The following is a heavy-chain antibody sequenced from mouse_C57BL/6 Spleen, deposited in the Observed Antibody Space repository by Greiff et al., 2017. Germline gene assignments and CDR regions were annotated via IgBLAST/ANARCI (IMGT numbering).Heavy chain of an antibody. CDR2: IDPSDSYT. V-gene: IGHV1-69*01. Sequence: VQLQQPGAELVMPGASVKLSCKASGYTFTSYWMHWVKQRPGQGLEWIGEIDPSDSYTNYNQKFKGKSTLTVDKSSSTAYMQLSSLTSEDSAVYYCARWGGSIAMDYWGQGTSVTVSS. CDR3: ARWGGSIAMDY. D-gene: IGHD1-1*01. J-gene: IGHJ4*01. CDR1: GYTFTSYW.